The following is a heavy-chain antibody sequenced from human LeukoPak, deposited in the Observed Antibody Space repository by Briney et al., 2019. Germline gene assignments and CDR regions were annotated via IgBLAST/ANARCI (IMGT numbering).Heavy chain of an antibody. V-gene: IGHV1-2*02. CDR1: GYTFTGYY. CDR3: ARGYGSGHYYYYYMDV. D-gene: IGHD3-10*01. CDR2: INPNSGGT. J-gene: IGHJ6*03. Sequence: ASVKVSCKASGYTFTGYYMHWVRQAPGQGLEWMGWINPNSGGTNYAQKFQGRVTMTRDTSISTAYMELSRLRSDDTAVYYCARGYGSGHYYYYYMDVWGKGTTVTVSS.